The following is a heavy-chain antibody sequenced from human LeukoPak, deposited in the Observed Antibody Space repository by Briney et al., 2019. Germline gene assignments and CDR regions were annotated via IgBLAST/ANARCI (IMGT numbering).Heavy chain of an antibody. V-gene: IGHV4-39*07. J-gene: IGHJ3*02. Sequence: SETLSLTCSVSDVSVSSSSYYWGWIRQPPGKGLEWIGRIYYSGSSYYNPSLKSRVTISMDTSKNQFSLKLSSVTAADTAVYFCVRAPGAFDIWGQGTMVTVSS. CDR2: IYYSGSS. CDR1: DVSVSSSSYY. CDR3: VRAPGAFDI.